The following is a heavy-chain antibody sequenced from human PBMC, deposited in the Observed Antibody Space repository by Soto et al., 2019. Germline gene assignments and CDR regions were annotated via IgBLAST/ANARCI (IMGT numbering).Heavy chain of an antibody. CDR2: ISYDGSNK. Sequence: QVQLVESGGGVVQPGRSLRLSCAASGFTFSSYAMHWVREAAGKGLEWVAVISYDGSNKYYADSVKGRFTISRDNSKNTPYLQMNSLRDEDTAVYYYARCRVVVILYYFDYWGQGTLVTVSS. CDR3: ARCRVVVILYYFDY. CDR1: GFTFSSYA. J-gene: IGHJ4*02. D-gene: IGHD3-22*01. V-gene: IGHV3-30-3*01.